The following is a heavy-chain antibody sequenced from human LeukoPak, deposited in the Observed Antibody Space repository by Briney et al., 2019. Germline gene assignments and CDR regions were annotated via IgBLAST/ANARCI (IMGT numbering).Heavy chain of an antibody. V-gene: IGHV3-23*01. J-gene: IGHJ3*02. CDR3: AKVRAMLDAFDI. D-gene: IGHD3-16*01. CDR2: ISGSGGRT. CDR1: GFTFSSYA. Sequence: GGSLSLSCAASGFTFSSYAMSWVRQAPGEGLEWVSAISGSGGRTYYADSVKGRFTISRDNSKNTLYLQMNSLRAEDTAVYYCAKVRAMLDAFDIWGQGTMVTVSS.